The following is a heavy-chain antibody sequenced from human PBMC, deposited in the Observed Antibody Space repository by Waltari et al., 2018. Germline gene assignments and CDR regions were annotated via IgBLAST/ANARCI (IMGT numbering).Heavy chain of an antibody. CDR1: GFTFSGSA. D-gene: IGHD2-15*01. Sequence: QVQLVESGGGLVQPGVSLILSCAASGFTFSGSALHLVRQPSVKGLEWIGSIYYSGSTNYNPSLKSRVTISVDKSKNQFSLKLSSVTAADTAVYYCATELVVVAAGDAFDIWGQGTMVTVSS. CDR2: IYYSGST. J-gene: IGHJ3*02. CDR3: ATELVVVAAGDAFDI. V-gene: IGHV4-38-2*01.